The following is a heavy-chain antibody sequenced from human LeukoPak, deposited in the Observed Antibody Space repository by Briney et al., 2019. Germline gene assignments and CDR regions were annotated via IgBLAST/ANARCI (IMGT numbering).Heavy chain of an antibody. Sequence: ASVKVSCKASGYTFTSYGISWVRQAPGQGLEWMGWISAYNGNTNYAQKLQGRVTMTTDTSTSTAYMELRSLRSDDTAVYYCARGVYDILTGDRLDYWGQGTLVTVSS. CDR1: GYTFTSYG. CDR2: ISAYNGNT. D-gene: IGHD3-9*01. J-gene: IGHJ4*02. V-gene: IGHV1-18*01. CDR3: ARGVYDILTGDRLDY.